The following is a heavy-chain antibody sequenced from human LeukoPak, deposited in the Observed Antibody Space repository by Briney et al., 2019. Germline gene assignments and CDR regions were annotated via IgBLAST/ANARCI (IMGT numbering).Heavy chain of an antibody. CDR3: ARDWMSGKFYGYYFDS. CDR2: IKADGSEE. Sequence: GGSLRLSCAVSGLTFSNHWMGWVRQAPGMGLQWVANIKADGSEEYYVDSVKGRFTISRDNARNSLYLQMNSLRAEDTAVYYCARDWMSGKFYGYYFDSWGQGTLVTVSS. CDR1: GLTFSNHW. D-gene: IGHD2-2*03. V-gene: IGHV3-7*03. J-gene: IGHJ4*02.